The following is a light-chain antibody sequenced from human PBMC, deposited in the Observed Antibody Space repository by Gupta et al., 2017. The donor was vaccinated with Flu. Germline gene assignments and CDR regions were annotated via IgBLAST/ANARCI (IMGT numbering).Light chain of an antibody. CDR2: DVS. CDR1: SSDVGGYKY. V-gene: IGLV2-11*01. J-gene: IGLJ3*02. Sequence: QSALTQPRSVSGSPGQSVTISCTGSSSDVGGYKYVSWYQQNPGKAPKLMIQDVSKRPSGVPDRFSGSKSGNTASLTISGLQAEDEADYYCCSYASSYTWVFGGGTKLTVL. CDR3: CSYASSYTWV.